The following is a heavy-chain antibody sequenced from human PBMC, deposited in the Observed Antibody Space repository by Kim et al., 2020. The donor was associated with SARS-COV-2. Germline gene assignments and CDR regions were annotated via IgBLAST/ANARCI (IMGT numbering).Heavy chain of an antibody. CDR3: ARDRSPYGGNLGYYYYYGMDV. Sequence: FTISRDNSKNTLYLQMNSLRAEDTAVYYCARDRSPYGGNLGYYYYYGMDVWGQGTTVTVSS. J-gene: IGHJ6*02. D-gene: IGHD4-17*01. V-gene: IGHV3-30*07.